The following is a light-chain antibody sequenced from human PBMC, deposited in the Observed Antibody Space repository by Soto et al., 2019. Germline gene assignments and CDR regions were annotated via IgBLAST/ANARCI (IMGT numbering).Light chain of an antibody. J-gene: IGKJ1*01. CDR2: DAS. CDR1: QSVSTSK. V-gene: IGKV3-20*01. CDR3: QQYVNFVWT. Sequence: EIVLTQSPGTLSLSPGERATLSCRTSQSVSTSKLAWYQQRPGQAPRLLMYDASRRATGIPDRFSGSGSGTDFTLTISRLEPEDVAVYYCQQYVNFVWTFGQGTKVDIK.